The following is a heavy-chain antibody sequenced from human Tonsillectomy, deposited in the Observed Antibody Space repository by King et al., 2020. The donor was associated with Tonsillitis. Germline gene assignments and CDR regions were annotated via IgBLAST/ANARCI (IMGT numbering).Heavy chain of an antibody. J-gene: IGHJ4*02. D-gene: IGHD6-19*01. CDR3: ARSLPNSSALYGAFDY. CDR1: GGSISSYY. CDR2: IYYSGSA. V-gene: IGHV4-59*01. Sequence: VQLQESGPGLVKPSETLSLTCTVSGGSISSYYWSWIRQPPGKGLEWIGYIYYSGSANYNPSLKGRVTISVDTSKNQFSLKLNSVTAADTAVYYCARSLPNSSALYGAFDYWGQGTLVTVSS.